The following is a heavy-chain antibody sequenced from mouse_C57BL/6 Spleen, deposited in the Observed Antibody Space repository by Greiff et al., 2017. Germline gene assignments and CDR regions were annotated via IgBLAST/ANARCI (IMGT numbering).Heavy chain of an antibody. CDR1: GYTFTSYW. CDR2: IDPSDSYT. D-gene: IGHD1-1*01. CDR3: ARPRDYYCSSYWYFEV. V-gene: IGHV1-50*01. Sequence: QVQLQQPGAELVKPGASVKLSCKASGYTFTSYWMPWVKQRPGQGLEWIGEIDPSDSYTNYNQKFKGKATLTVDTSSSTAYMQLSSLTSEDSAVYYCARPRDYYCSSYWYFEVWGTGTTVTVSS. J-gene: IGHJ1*03.